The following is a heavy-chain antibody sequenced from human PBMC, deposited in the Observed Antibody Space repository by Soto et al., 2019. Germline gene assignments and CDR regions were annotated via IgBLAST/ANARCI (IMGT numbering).Heavy chain of an antibody. Sequence: QVQLVQSGAEVEKPGASVKVSCKTSGYTFSDYYMHWVRQAPGQGLEWMGWINPNNGGTRYARKFQGWVTLTRDTSVSTAYMELGSLKSDDTAIYYCTRGLLPTKIRLDLPGYWGQGTLVTVSS. CDR1: GYTFSDYY. CDR2: INPNNGGT. CDR3: TRGLLPTKIRLDLPGY. D-gene: IGHD1-1*01. V-gene: IGHV1-2*04. J-gene: IGHJ4*02.